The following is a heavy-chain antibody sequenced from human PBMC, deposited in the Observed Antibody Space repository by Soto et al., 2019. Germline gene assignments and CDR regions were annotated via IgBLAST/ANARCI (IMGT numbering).Heavy chain of an antibody. CDR2: IGSSGSTI. D-gene: IGHD6-6*01. CDR3: ARATYSSSYYFDS. J-gene: IGHJ4*02. Sequence: EVQLVESGGGLVQPGGSLRLSCAASGFTFSSFEMNWVRQAPGQGLAWVSKIGSSGSTIWYADSVKGRFTISRDNAKNSLYLQRNSLRGEDTAVYYCARATYSSSYYFDSWGQGTLVTVSS. V-gene: IGHV3-48*03. CDR1: GFTFSSFE.